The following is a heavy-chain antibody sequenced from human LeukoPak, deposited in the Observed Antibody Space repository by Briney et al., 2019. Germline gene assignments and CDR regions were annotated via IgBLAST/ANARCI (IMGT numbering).Heavy chain of an antibody. Sequence: ASVKVSCKASGYTFTNYGISWVRQAPGQGLEWMGWISAYNGNTNYAQNVQGRVTMTTDTSTSTAYMELRSLISDDTAVYYCARDYYYDTSGYYKMDYWGQGALVTVSS. J-gene: IGHJ4*02. V-gene: IGHV1-18*01. CDR2: ISAYNGNT. CDR3: ARDYYYDTSGYYKMDY. CDR1: GYTFTNYG. D-gene: IGHD3-22*01.